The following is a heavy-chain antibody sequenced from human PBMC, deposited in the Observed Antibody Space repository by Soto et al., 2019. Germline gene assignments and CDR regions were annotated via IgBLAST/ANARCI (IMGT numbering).Heavy chain of an antibody. CDR3: AMVDNYVTPTPPYV. CDR2: ISPYSGNT. Sequence: QVQLVQSGDEVRKPGPSVKVSCKASGYIFVNYGIAWVRQAPGQGLEWMGWISPYSGNTHSASKVQGRLTMTTDTSTSTAYMDLGRLTSDDTAVYYCAMVDNYVTPTPPYVWGQGTTVTVSS. V-gene: IGHV1-18*01. CDR1: GYIFVNYG. J-gene: IGHJ6*02. D-gene: IGHD3-16*01.